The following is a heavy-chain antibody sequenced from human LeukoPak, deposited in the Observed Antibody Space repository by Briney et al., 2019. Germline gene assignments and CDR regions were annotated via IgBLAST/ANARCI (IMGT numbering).Heavy chain of an antibody. D-gene: IGHD1-20*01. CDR3: AKDPAKYNWNDVGYFDY. J-gene: IGHJ4*02. Sequence: GRSLRLSCAASGFTLSSYGMHWVRQAPGKGLEWVAVISYDGSNKYYADSVKGRFTISRDNSKNTLYLQMNSLRAEDTAVYYCAKDPAKYNWNDVGYFDYWGQGTLVTVSS. CDR2: ISYDGSNK. V-gene: IGHV3-30*18. CDR1: GFTLSSYG.